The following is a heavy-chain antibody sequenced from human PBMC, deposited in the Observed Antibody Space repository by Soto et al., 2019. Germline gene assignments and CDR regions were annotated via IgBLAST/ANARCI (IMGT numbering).Heavy chain of an antibody. D-gene: IGHD5-12*01. CDR3: ARSGYADY. J-gene: IGHJ4*02. CDR1: GGSFSGYY. Sequence: QVQLQQWGAGLLKPSETLSLTCAVYGGSFSGYYWSWIRQPPGKGLEWIGEINHSGSTNYNPSLKSRFTISVDTSKNQFSLKLSSVTAADMAVYYCARSGYADYWGQGTLVTVSS. CDR2: INHSGST. V-gene: IGHV4-34*01.